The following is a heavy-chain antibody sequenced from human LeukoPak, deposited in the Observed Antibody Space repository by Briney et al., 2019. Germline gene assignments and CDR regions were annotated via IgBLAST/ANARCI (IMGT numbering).Heavy chain of an antibody. J-gene: IGHJ4*02. CDR3: SRDLTTTAYFDY. CDR2: INPNSGGT. V-gene: IGHV1-2*02. D-gene: IGHD4-17*01. Sequence: SSVKVSCKASLYILTGYYMHWVRQAPRPGREGVGWINPNSGGTNYAQKFQGRVTMTRDTSISTAYMELSRLRSDNTVVYYCSRDLTTTAYFDYWGQGTLVTVSS. CDR1: LYILTGYY.